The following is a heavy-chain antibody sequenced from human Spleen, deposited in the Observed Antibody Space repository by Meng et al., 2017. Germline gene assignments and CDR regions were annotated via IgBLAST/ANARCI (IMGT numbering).Heavy chain of an antibody. J-gene: IGHJ4*02. CDR3: AKGGGYSYGYIHY. CDR1: GFTFSSYA. V-gene: IGHV3-23*01. Sequence: GGSLRLSCAASGFTFSSYAMSWVRQAPGMGLEWVSAITGSGSGTYYGDSVKGRFTISRDNSKNTVYLQMNSLRADDTAVYYCAKGGGYSYGYIHYWGQGTLVTVSS. D-gene: IGHD5-18*01. CDR2: ITGSGSGT.